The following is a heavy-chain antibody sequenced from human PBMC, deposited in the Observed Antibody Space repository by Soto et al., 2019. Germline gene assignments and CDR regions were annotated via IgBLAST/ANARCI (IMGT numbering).Heavy chain of an antibody. J-gene: IGHJ4*02. V-gene: IGHV4-34*01. D-gene: IGHD2-15*01. CDR1: GGSFSGYY. Sequence: SETLSLTCAVYGGSFSGYYWSSIRQPPGKGLEWIGEINHSGSTNYNPSLKSRVTISVDTSKNQFSLKLSSVTAADTAVYYCARDIVVVVAATRVRYFDYWGQGTLVTVSS. CDR2: INHSGST. CDR3: ARDIVVVVAATRVRYFDY.